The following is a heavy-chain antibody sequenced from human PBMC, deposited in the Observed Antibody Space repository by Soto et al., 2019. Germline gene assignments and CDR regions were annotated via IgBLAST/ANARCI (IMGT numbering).Heavy chain of an antibody. V-gene: IGHV4-34*01. J-gene: IGHJ4*02. CDR2: INHSGST. D-gene: IGHD4-17*01. CDR1: GGSFSGYY. Sequence: ASETLSLTCAVYGGSFSGYYWSWIRQPPGKGLEWIGEINHSGSTNYNPSLKSRDTISVDTSKNQFPLKLSSVTAADTAVYYCARGRASTTVTMPGGDLDYWGQGTLVTVSS. CDR3: ARGRASTTVTMPGGDLDY.